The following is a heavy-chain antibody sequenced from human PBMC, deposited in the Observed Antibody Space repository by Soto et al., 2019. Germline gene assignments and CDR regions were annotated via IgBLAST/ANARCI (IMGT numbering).Heavy chain of an antibody. CDR3: ARVRGKWLRATPLYYFDY. CDR1: GYSFTSYW. Sequence: GESLKISCKGSGYSFTSYWIGWVRQMPGKGLEWMGIIYPGDSDTRYSPSFQGQVTISADKSISTAYLQWSSLKASDTAMYYCARVRGKWLRATPLYYFDYWGQGTLVTVSS. V-gene: IGHV5-51*01. D-gene: IGHD5-12*01. CDR2: IYPGDSDT. J-gene: IGHJ4*02.